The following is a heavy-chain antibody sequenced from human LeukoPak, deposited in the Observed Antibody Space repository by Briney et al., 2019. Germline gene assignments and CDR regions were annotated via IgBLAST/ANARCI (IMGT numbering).Heavy chain of an antibody. Sequence: GGSLRLSCAASGFTFSSYAMSWVRQAPGKGLEWVSAISGSGGSTYYADSVKGRFTISRDNSKNTLYLQMNSLRAEDTAVYYCAKEGQWLVPSYYYGMDVWGQGTTVTVSS. CDR2: ISGSGGST. CDR3: AKEGQWLVPSYYYGMDV. J-gene: IGHJ6*02. V-gene: IGHV3-23*01. D-gene: IGHD6-19*01. CDR1: GFTFSSYA.